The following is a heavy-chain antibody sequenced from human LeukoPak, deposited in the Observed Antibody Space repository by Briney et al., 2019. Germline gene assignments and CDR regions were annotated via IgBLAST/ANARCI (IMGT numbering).Heavy chain of an antibody. CDR3: ARGRNGYEYWFDP. CDR2: ISYDGTNQ. Sequence: GGSLRLSCAASGFTFSSYAIHWVRQAPGKGVEWVAVISYDGTNQYYADSVKGRFTISRDNSKNMLYLQMNSLRAEDTAVYYCARGRNGYEYWFDPWGQGTLVTVSS. D-gene: IGHD5-12*01. J-gene: IGHJ5*02. V-gene: IGHV3-30-3*01. CDR1: GFTFSSYA.